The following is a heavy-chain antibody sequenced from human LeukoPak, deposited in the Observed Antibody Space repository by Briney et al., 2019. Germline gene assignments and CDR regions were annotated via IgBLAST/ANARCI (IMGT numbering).Heavy chain of an antibody. CDR2: ISGSGGST. D-gene: IGHD5-18*01. Sequence: GGSLRLSCAASGFTFSSYAMSWVRQAPGKGLEWVSAISGSGGSTYYADSVKGRFTISRDSPKNTLYLQMNSLRAEDTAVYYCAKESYSYGESFDYWGQGTLVTVSS. V-gene: IGHV3-23*01. J-gene: IGHJ4*02. CDR3: AKESYSYGESFDY. CDR1: GFTFSSYA.